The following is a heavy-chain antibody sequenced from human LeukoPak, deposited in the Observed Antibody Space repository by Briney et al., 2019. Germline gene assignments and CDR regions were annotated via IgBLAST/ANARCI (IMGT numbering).Heavy chain of an antibody. Sequence: GSLRLSCAASGFTFSSYWMSWIRQPPGKGLEWIGEINHSGSTNYNPSLKSRVTISVDTSKNQFSLKLSSVTAADTAVYYCARDRAYVVVPAAMTWFDPWGQGTLVTVSS. CDR1: GFTFSSYW. CDR2: INHSGST. CDR3: ARDRAYVVVPAAMTWFDP. J-gene: IGHJ5*02. V-gene: IGHV4-34*01. D-gene: IGHD2-2*01.